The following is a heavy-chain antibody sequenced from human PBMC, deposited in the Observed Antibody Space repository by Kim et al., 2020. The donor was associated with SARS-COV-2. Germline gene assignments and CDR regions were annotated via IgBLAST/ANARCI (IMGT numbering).Heavy chain of an antibody. CDR1: GYTFTSYG. CDR3: ARGGFQPHYYYYYGMDV. D-gene: IGHD2-15*01. V-gene: IGHV1-18*04. CDR2: ISAYNGNT. J-gene: IGHJ6*02. Sequence: ASVKVSCKASGYTFTSYGISWVRQAPGQGLEWMGWISAYNGNTNYAQKLQGRVTMTTDTSTSTAYMELRSLRSDDTAVYYCARGGFQPHYYYYYGMDVWGQGTTVTVSS.